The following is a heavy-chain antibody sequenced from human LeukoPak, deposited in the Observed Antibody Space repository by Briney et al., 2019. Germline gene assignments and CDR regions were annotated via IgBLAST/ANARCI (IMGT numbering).Heavy chain of an antibody. CDR2: ISGGSTYI. V-gene: IGHV3-21*01. J-gene: IGHJ3*02. CDR3: ARDDVTTNGGVIADSRLFDI. D-gene: IGHD2-8*02. CDR1: GFTFSSYG. Sequence: GGSLRLSCAASGFTFSSYGMHWVRQAPGKGLEWISSISGGSTYIYYADSVRGRFTISRDNAKNSLYLQMNSLRGEDTALYYCARDDVTTNGGVIADSRLFDIWGQGTMVTVSS.